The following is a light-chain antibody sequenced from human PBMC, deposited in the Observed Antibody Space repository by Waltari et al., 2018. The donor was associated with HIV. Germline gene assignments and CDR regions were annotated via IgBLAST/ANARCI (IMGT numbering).Light chain of an antibody. Sequence: DIGMTQSPLSLPVTPGEPAAISCRSSQSLLHTNGYTYLDWYLQKPGQPPHLLIYLGSNRASGVPDTFSGSGSGTNFTLRISRVQAEDAGIYYCMQALQAPFTFGGGTKVEIK. V-gene: IGKV2-28*01. J-gene: IGKJ4*01. CDR3: MQALQAPFT. CDR2: LGS. CDR1: QSLLHTNGYTY.